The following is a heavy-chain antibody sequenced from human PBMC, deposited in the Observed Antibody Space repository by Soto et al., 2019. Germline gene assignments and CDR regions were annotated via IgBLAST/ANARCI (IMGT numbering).Heavy chain of an antibody. V-gene: IGHV1-18*01. J-gene: IGHJ4*02. CDR3: ARGTYFDY. Sequence: GASVKVSCKASGITWVRQAPGQGLEWMGWISANNDHTNYPQRLQGRVTMTTDTSTSTAYMELRSLTSDDTAVYYCARGTYFDYWGQGTLVTVSS. CDR2: ISANNDHT. CDR1: G.